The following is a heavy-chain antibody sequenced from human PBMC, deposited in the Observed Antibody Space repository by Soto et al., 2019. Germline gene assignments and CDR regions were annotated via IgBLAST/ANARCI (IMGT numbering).Heavy chain of an antibody. CDR1: GGTFNSYP. CDR2: IIPILGTA. D-gene: IGHD4-17*01. Sequence: SVKVSCKASGGTFNSYPISWVRQAPGQGLEWMGGIIPILGTANYAQKFQGRVTITADESTSTAYMELSSLRSEDTALYYCSSLKSMYGDYYGRDVWGQGTTVTVSS. CDR3: SSLKSMYGDYYGRDV. V-gene: IGHV1-69*13. J-gene: IGHJ6*02.